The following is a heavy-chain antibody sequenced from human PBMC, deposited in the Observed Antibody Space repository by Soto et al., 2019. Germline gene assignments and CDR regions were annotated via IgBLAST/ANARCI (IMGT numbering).Heavy chain of an antibody. CDR1: GFTFSSYA. J-gene: IGHJ6*02. V-gene: IGHV3-23*01. CDR2: ISGSGGST. D-gene: IGHD2-8*01. CDR3: AKGVNGLYYYYGMDV. Sequence: EVQLLESGEGLVQPGGSLRLSCAASGFTFSSYAMSWVRQAPGKGLEWVSAISGSGGSTYYADSVKGRFTISRDNSKNTLYLQMNSLRAEDTAVYYCAKGVNGLYYYYGMDVWGQGTTVTVSS.